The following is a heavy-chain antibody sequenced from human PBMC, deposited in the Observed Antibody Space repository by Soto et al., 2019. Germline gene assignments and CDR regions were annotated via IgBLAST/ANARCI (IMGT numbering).Heavy chain of an antibody. CDR2: ISYDGSNK. CDR1: GFTFSSYT. CDR3: ATDPAYYDFWSGRVFRTNHGMDV. V-gene: IGHV3-30-3*01. D-gene: IGHD3-3*01. J-gene: IGHJ6*02. Sequence: GGSLRLSCAASGFTFSSYTMHWVRQAPGKGLEWVAVISYDGSNKYYADSVKGRFTISRDNSKNTLYLQMNSLRTEDTAVYYCATDPAYYDFWSGRVFRTNHGMDVWGQGTTVTVSS.